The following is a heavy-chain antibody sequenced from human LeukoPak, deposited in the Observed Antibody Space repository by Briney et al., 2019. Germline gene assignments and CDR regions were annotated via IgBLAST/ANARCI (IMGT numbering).Heavy chain of an antibody. CDR1: GYTFTSYD. CDR2: INPNSGGT. CDR3: ARGPDIVVVPAAPTGIY. D-gene: IGHD2-2*01. J-gene: IGHJ4*02. Sequence: ASVKVPCKASGYTFTSYDINWVRQATGQGLEWMGWINPNSGGTNYAQKFQGRVTMTRDTSISTAYMELSRLRSDDTAVYYCARGPDIVVVPAAPTGIYWGQGTLVTVSS. V-gene: IGHV1-2*02.